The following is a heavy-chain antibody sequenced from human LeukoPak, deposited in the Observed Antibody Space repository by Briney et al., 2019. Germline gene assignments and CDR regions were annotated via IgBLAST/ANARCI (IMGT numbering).Heavy chain of an antibody. CDR3: ARHPSYTSGWPLDY. V-gene: IGHV1-69*13. Sequence: SVKVSCKASGGTFTSYAISWVRQAPGQGLEWMGGIIPIFGTANYAQKFQGRVTITADESTSTAYMELSSLRSEDTAVYYCARHPSYTSGWPLDYWGQGTLVIVSS. CDR2: IIPIFGTA. D-gene: IGHD6-19*01. J-gene: IGHJ4*02. CDR1: GGTFTSYA.